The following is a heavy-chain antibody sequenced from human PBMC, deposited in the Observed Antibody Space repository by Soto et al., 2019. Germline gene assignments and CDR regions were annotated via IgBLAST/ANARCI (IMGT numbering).Heavy chain of an antibody. V-gene: IGHV4-39*01. CDR1: GSSISSSSYY. Sequence: SETLSLTCTVSGSSISSSSYYWGWIRQPPGKGLEWIGSIYYSGSTYYNPSLKSRVTISVDTSKNQFSLKLSSVTAADTAVYYCARHYWYCTNGVCYTQIYYYYGMDVWGQGTTVTVSS. J-gene: IGHJ6*02. CDR3: ARHYWYCTNGVCYTQIYYYYGMDV. CDR2: IYYSGST. D-gene: IGHD2-8*01.